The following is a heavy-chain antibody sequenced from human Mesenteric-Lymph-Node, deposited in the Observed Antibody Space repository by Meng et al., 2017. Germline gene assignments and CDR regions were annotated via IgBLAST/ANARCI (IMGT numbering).Heavy chain of an antibody. D-gene: IGHD6-25*01. CDR2: TYYKSKWYN. CDR3: ARDPAAFDF. J-gene: IGHJ4*02. V-gene: IGHV6-1*02. Sequence: QGQLHKSGPGLVKPRSTPPLTLAISGNSVSTNSAAWNWIRQSPSGGLEWLGRTYYKSKWYNDYAESVKSRITINPDTSKNQFSLQLNSVTPEDTAVYYCARDPAAFDFWGQGILVTVSS. CDR1: GNSVSTNSAA.